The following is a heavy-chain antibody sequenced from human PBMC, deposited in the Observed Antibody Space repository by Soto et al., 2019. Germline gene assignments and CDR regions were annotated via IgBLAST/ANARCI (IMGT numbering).Heavy chain of an antibody. D-gene: IGHD2-21*02. CDR1: GFSFSTYS. Sequence: GGSLRLSCAASGFSFSTYSMNWVRQAPGKGLEWVSSISSRGDTYYADSVKGRFTIARDNAKNSVSLQMDSLRAEDAAVYYCAREETAWPLAYGLDVWGQGTTVTVSS. CDR3: AREETAWPLAYGLDV. CDR2: ISSRGDT. V-gene: IGHV3-21*01. J-gene: IGHJ6*02.